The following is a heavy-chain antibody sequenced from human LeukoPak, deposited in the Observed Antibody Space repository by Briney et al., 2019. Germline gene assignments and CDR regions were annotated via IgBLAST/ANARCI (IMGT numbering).Heavy chain of an antibody. CDR2: IKQDGSEK. D-gene: IGHD1-26*01. CDR3: ASNIVGATTGAFDI. Sequence: GGSLRLSCAASGFTFSNYWMSWVRQAPGKGLEWAANIKQDGSEKYYVDSVKGRFTISRDNAKNSLYLQMNSLRAEDTAVYYCASNIVGATTGAFDIWGQGTMVTVSS. J-gene: IGHJ3*02. V-gene: IGHV3-7*03. CDR1: GFTFSNYW.